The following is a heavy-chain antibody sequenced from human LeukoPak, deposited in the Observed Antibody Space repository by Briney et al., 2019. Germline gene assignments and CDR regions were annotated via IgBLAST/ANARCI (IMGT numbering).Heavy chain of an antibody. CDR3: ARVQWELRGVGSYFEY. CDR2: IKQDGSEK. D-gene: IGHD1-26*01. J-gene: IGHJ4*02. CDR1: RFTFSSYW. V-gene: IGHV3-7*01. Sequence: PGGPLRLSCVVSRFTFSSYWMSWVRQAPGKGLEWVANIKQDGSEKYYVDSVKGRFTMSRDNAKNSLYLQMNSLRAEDTAVYYCARVQWELRGVGSYFEYWGQGALVTVSS.